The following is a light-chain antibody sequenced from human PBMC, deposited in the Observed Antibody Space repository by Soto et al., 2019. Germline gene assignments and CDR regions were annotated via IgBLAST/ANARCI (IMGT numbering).Light chain of an antibody. CDR3: QQYGTAPRT. CDR2: GAS. J-gene: IGKJ1*01. CDR1: QSVSTTS. Sequence: ELVLTQSPGTLSLSPGERATLSCAASQSVSTTSLAWYQKKPGQAPRVLIYGASYRATGVPERFSGSGAGTDFNLTISSLETEDFAVYYCQQYGTAPRTFGQGTKVDIK. V-gene: IGKV3-20*01.